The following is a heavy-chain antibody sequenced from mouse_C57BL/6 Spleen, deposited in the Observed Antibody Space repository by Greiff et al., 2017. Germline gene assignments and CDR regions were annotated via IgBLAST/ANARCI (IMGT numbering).Heavy chain of an antibody. V-gene: IGHV1-69*01. CDR2: IDPSDSYT. D-gene: IGHD2-10*02. CDR1: GYTFTSYW. CDR3: ATGRSGKMYGNYGAMDY. J-gene: IGHJ4*01. Sequence: QVHVKQPGAELVMPGASVKLSCKASGYTFTSYWMHWVKQRPGQGLEWIGEIDPSDSYTNYNQKFKGQSTLTVDKSSSTAYMQLSSLTSEDSAVYYCATGRSGKMYGNYGAMDYWGQGTSVTVSS.